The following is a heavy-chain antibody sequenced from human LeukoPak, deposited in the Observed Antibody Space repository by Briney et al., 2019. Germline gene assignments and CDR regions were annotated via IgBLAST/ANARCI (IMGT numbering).Heavy chain of an antibody. CDR3: AKVRDYDSSGYSDY. V-gene: IGHV3-23*01. J-gene: IGHJ4*02. CDR2: ISGSGGST. CDR1: GFTFTDYF. D-gene: IGHD3-22*01. Sequence: GGSLRLSCVASGFTFTDYFMSWVRQAPGKGLEWVSAISGSGGSTYYVDSVKGRFTISRDNFKNTLYLQMNSLRAEDTAVYYCAKVRDYDSSGYSDYWGQGNLVTVSS.